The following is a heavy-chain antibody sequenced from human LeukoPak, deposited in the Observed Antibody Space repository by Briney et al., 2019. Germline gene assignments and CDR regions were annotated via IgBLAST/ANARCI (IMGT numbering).Heavy chain of an antibody. D-gene: IGHD1-1*01. Sequence: GGSLRLSRSASAFSFSDYDMNWVRQAAGKGLEWVSAISGRSSHVYYGESVKGRFTISRDNGKNSLHLQMDSLGVEDTAVYYSERAFPPLRTSSAWDLCGQGTLVTVSS. V-gene: IGHV3-21*01. CDR3: ERAFPPLRTSSAWDL. CDR1: AFSFSDYD. CDR2: ISGRSSHV. J-gene: IGHJ5*02.